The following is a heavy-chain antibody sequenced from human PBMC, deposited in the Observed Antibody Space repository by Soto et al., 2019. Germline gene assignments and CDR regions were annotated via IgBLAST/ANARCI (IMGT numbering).Heavy chain of an antibody. CDR2: IYYSGST. J-gene: IGHJ4*01. CDR3: ARALGLRLEPNHFDY. CDR1: GGSISSGDYY. Sequence: SETLSLTCTVSGGSISSGDYYWSWIRQPPGKGLEWIGYIYYSGSTYYNPSLKSRVTISVDTSKNQFSLKLSSVTAADTAVYYCARALGLRLEPNHFDYWGHGILGTVPS. V-gene: IGHV4-30-4*01. D-gene: IGHD1-1*01.